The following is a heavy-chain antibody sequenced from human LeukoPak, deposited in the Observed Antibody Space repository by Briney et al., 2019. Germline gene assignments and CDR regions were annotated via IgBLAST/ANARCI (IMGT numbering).Heavy chain of an antibody. CDR1: GGSISSYY. Sequence: SETLSLTWTVSGGSISSYYWSWIRQPPGKGLEWIGYIYYSGSAIYSPSLKSRVTISVDTSKNQFSLGLSSVTAADTAVYYCARGPEWYYFDYWGQGTLVTVSS. D-gene: IGHD3-3*01. CDR3: ARGPEWYYFDY. V-gene: IGHV4-59*08. CDR2: IYYSGSA. J-gene: IGHJ4*02.